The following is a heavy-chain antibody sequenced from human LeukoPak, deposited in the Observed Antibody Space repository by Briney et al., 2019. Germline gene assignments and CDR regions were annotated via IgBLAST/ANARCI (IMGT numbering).Heavy chain of an antibody. CDR1: GFTFSSYS. D-gene: IGHD3-22*01. J-gene: IGHJ6*02. CDR2: ISSSSSYI. V-gene: IGHV3-21*01. Sequence: GGSLRLSCAASGFTFSSYSMNWVRRAPGKGLEWVSSISSSSSYIYYADSVKGRFTISRDNAKNSLYLQMNSLRAEDTAVYYCARDFWTDYYDSSGYYYPKGLYYGMDVWGQGTTVTVSS. CDR3: ARDFWTDYYDSSGYYYPKGLYYGMDV.